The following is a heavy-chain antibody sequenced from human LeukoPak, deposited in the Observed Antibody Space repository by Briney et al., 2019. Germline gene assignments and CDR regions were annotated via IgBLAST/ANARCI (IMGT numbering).Heavy chain of an antibody. D-gene: IGHD6-6*01. V-gene: IGHV3-7*01. J-gene: IGHJ4*02. CDR1: GFTFSGYT. Sequence: GGSLRLSCAASGFTFSGYTMTWVRQAPGKGLEWVANLNPDGSVKYFVGSVKGRFTVSRDNAKNSQYLQMNSLRAEDTAVYYCARIGYSSSSLDYWGQGTLVTVSS. CDR2: LNPDGSVK. CDR3: ARIGYSSSSLDY.